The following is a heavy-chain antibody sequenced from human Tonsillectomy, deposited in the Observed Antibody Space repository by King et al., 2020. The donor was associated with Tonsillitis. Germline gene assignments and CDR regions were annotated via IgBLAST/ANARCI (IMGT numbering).Heavy chain of an antibody. V-gene: IGHV3-15*01. CDR3: TTFSNYYDSSGYYPFDY. CDR1: GFTFSNAW. Sequence: VQLVESGGGLVKPGGSLRLSCAASGFTFSNAWMSWVRQAPGKGLEWVGRIKSKTDGGTTDYAAPVKGRFTISRDDSKNTLYLQMNSLKTEDTAVYYCTTFSNYYDSSGYYPFDYWGQGTLVTVSS. J-gene: IGHJ4*02. CDR2: IKSKTDGGTT. D-gene: IGHD3-22*01.